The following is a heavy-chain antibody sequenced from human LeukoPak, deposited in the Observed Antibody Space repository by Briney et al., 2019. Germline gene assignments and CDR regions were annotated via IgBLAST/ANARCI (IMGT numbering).Heavy chain of an antibody. Sequence: PGGSLRLSCAASGFTFDDYGMSCGRQAPGKGLEWVSGINWNGGSTGYADSVKGRFTISRDNAKNSLYLQMNSLRAEDTDLYYCARGEDSPFDYWGQGTLVTVSS. V-gene: IGHV3-20*04. J-gene: IGHJ4*02. CDR3: ARGEDSPFDY. D-gene: IGHD3-22*01. CDR1: GFTFDDYG. CDR2: INWNGGST.